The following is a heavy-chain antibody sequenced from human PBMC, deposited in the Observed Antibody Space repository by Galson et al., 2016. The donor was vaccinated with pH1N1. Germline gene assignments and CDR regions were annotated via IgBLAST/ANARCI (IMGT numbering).Heavy chain of an antibody. Sequence: SLRLSCAASGFRFSSYAFSWVRQAPGKGLEWISVVMNNIGTTFYSESVKGRFTISRDNSKNTLYLEMQSLRVEDTAIYYRAKNQGIRDAFDVWGPGTMVIVSS. CDR1: GFRFSSYA. CDR3: AKNQGIRDAFDV. J-gene: IGHJ3*01. D-gene: IGHD2/OR15-2a*01. CDR2: VMNNIGTT. V-gene: IGHV3-23*01.